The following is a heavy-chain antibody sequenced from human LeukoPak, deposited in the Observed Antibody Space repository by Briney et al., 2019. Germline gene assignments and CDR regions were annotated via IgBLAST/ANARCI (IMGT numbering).Heavy chain of an antibody. CDR1: GFTFSNYA. V-gene: IGHV3-30*04. J-gene: IGHJ4*02. D-gene: IGHD6-13*01. CDR3: ARALGSSWDSSLDS. CDR2: ISYDGSVE. Sequence: PGRSLRLSCAASGFTFSNYAMHWVRQAPGKGLEWVALISYDGSVEKNAASVKGRFTISRDNSKNTLYLQMNCLRTEDTAVYYCARALGSSWDSSLDSWGQGTLVPVSS.